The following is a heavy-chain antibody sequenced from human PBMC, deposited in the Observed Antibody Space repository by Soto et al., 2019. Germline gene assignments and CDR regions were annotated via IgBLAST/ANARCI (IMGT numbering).Heavy chain of an antibody. V-gene: IGHV4-59*08. CDR2: IYYTGST. Sequence: SETLSLTCTASGGSISSYYWSWSRQPPGKGLEWIGFIYYTGSTKYNPSPQSRVTISVDTSKKQFSLKLSSVTAADTAVYYCARQGWNQRRNAFDIWGQGTMVTVSS. D-gene: IGHD1-1*01. CDR3: ARQGWNQRRNAFDI. J-gene: IGHJ3*02. CDR1: GGSISSYY.